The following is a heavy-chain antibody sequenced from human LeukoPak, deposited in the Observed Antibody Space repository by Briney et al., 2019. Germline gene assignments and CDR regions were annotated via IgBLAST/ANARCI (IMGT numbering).Heavy chain of an antibody. CDR1: GLTFTRYG. V-gene: IGHV3-7*01. CDR2: IKADGGEK. CDR3: ARGRAARPDF. J-gene: IGHJ4*02. D-gene: IGHD6-6*01. Sequence: PGGCLRLSCAASGLTFTRYGMNSFRQTPGKGLEWVAKIKADGGEKDHVASVKGRFTISRDNAKNSLYLQMNSLRVEDTAVYYCARGRAARPDFWGQGALVTVSS.